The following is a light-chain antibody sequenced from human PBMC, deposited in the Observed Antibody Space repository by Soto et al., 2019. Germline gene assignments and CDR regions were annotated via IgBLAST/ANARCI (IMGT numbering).Light chain of an antibody. V-gene: IGKV1-5*03. CDR3: QQYNSYSPRYT. J-gene: IGKJ2*01. CDR1: QSISSW. Sequence: DIQMTQSPSTLSASVGDRVTITCRASQSISSWLAWYQQKPGKAPKLLIYKASSLESGVPSRFSGSGSGTEFTLTISSLQPDDFATYDYQQYNSYSPRYTFGQGTKLEIK. CDR2: KAS.